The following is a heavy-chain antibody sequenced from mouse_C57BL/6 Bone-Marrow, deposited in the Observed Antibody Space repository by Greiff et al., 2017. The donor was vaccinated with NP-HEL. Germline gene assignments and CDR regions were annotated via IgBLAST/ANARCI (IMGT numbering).Heavy chain of an antibody. D-gene: IGHD3-2*02. V-gene: IGHV1-55*01. CDR1: GYTFTSYW. CDR3: ARSAQATLFDY. Sequence: VQLQQSGAELVKPGASVKMSCKASGYTFTSYWITWVKQRPGQGLEWIGDIYPGSGSTNYNEKFKSKATLTVDKSSSTAYMQLSSLTSDDSAVYYCARSAQATLFDYWGQGTTLTVSS. CDR2: IYPGSGST. J-gene: IGHJ2*01.